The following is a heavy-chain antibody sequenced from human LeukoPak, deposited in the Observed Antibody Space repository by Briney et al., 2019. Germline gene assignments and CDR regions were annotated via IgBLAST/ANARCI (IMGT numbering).Heavy chain of an antibody. Sequence: SETPSLTCAVSGGSISSGGYSWSWIRQPPGKGLEWIGYIYHSGSTYYNPSLKSRVTISVDRSKNQFSLKLSSVTAADTAVYYCARRSGTYHAFDIWGQGTMVTVSS. J-gene: IGHJ3*02. V-gene: IGHV4-30-2*01. CDR1: GGSISSGGYS. CDR2: IYHSGST. D-gene: IGHD1-26*01. CDR3: ARRSGTYHAFDI.